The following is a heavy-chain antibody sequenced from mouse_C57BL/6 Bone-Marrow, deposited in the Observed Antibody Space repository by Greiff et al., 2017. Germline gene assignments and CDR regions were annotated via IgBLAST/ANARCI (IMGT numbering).Heavy chain of an antibody. CDR2: IDPENGDT. CDR3: TRIAY. J-gene: IGHJ3*01. CDR1: GFNFKDDY. V-gene: IGHV14-4*01. Sequence: EVKLVESGAELVRPGASVKLSCTASGFNFKDDYMHWVKQRPEQGLEWIGWIDPENGDTEYASKFQGKATITVDTSSNTASLQLSSLTSEDTAVYYFTRIAYWGQGTLVTVSA.